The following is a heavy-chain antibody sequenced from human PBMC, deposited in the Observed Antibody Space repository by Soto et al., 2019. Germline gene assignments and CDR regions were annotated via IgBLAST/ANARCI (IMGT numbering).Heavy chain of an antibody. Sequence: SETLSLTCSFSVVSMINSYWTWIRQSAGKGLEWIGRISTSGNTNYNPSLNSRLTMSVDTSKNQVSLKLTSVTAADTAVYYCARGGGVPALGDPWGQGTLVTVSS. CDR2: ISTSGNT. CDR3: ARGGGVPALGDP. D-gene: IGHD3-16*01. CDR1: VVSMINSY. J-gene: IGHJ5*02. V-gene: IGHV4-4*07.